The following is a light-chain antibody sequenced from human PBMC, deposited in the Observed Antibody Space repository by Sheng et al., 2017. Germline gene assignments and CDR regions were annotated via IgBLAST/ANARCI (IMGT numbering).Light chain of an antibody. Sequence: DIQMTQSPSSLSASVGDRVTISCQASQDISNSLNWYQQKPGKPPKLLIYDASDLETGVPSRFTGSGSGTQFSFTISSLQTEDVATYYCQQYYDLPTFGPGTKVDIK. CDR3: QQYYDLPT. V-gene: IGKV1-33*01. CDR2: DAS. CDR1: QDISNS. J-gene: IGKJ3*01.